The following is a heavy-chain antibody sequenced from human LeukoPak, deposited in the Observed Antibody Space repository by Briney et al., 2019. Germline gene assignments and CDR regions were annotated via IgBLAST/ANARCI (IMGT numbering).Heavy chain of an antibody. V-gene: IGHV3-23*01. CDR2: ISGSGGST. J-gene: IGHJ4*02. CDR1: GFTFSSYA. D-gene: IGHD3-3*01. CDR3: AKASQITIFGSTYGYYFDY. Sequence: GGSLRLSCAASGFTFSSYAMSWVRQAPGKGLEWVSAISGSGGSTYYADSVKGRFTISRDNSKNTLYLRMNSLRAEDTAVYYCAKASQITIFGSTYGYYFDYWGQGTLVTVSS.